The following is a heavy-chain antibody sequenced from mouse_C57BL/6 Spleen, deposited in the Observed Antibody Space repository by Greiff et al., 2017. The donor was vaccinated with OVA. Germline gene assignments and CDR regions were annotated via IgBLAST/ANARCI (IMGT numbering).Heavy chain of an antibody. J-gene: IGHJ3*01. CDR3: TFITTVEWFAY. CDR1: GFTFSSYA. V-gene: IGHV5-9-1*02. Sequence: EVNVVESGEGLVKPGGSLKLSCAASGFTFSSYAMSWVRQTPEKRLEWVAYISSGGDYIYYADTVKGRFTISRDNARNTLYLQMSSLKSEDTAMYYCTFITTVEWFAYWGQGTLVTVSA. D-gene: IGHD1-1*01. CDR2: ISSGGDYI.